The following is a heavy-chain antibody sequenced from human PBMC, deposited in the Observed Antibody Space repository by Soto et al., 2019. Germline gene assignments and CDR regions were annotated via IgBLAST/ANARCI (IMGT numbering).Heavy chain of an antibody. D-gene: IGHD3-10*01. Sequence: ASVKVSCKASGYTFTVYAMHWVRQAPGQRLEWMGWINAGNGNTKYSQKFQGRVTITRDTSASTAYMELSGLRSEDTAVYYCARYLVVRGVSNPSRYYYYGMDVCGQGITVIVS. J-gene: IGHJ6*02. CDR3: ARYLVVRGVSNPSRYYYYGMDV. CDR2: INAGNGNT. CDR1: GYTFTVYA. V-gene: IGHV1-3*01.